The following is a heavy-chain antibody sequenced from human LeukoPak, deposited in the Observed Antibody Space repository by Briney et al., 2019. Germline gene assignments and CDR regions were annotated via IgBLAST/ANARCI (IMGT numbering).Heavy chain of an antibody. D-gene: IGHD3-3*01. Sequence: PSETLSLTCTVSGGSISSYYWSWIRQPPGKGLGWIGYIYYSGSTNYNPSLKSRVTISVDTSKNQFSLKLSSVTAADTAVYYCARDPDFWSGSLPSWGQGTLVTVSS. CDR3: ARDPDFWSGSLPS. V-gene: IGHV4-59*12. J-gene: IGHJ5*02. CDR2: IYYSGST. CDR1: GGSISSYY.